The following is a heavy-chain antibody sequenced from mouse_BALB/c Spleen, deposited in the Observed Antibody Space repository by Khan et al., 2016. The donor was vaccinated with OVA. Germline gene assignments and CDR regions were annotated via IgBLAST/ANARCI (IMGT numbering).Heavy chain of an antibody. Sequence: EVQLQQSGPELVKPGASVKIPCKASGYTFTDYNMDWVKLSHGKSLEWIGDINPNNGYTIYNQKFKGKATLTVDKSSSTAYMALSSLTSEDTAVFVWASGVYGSRGAWFAYWGQGTLVTVSA. CDR1: GYTFTDYN. J-gene: IGHJ3*01. D-gene: IGHD1-1*01. CDR3: ASGVYGSRGAWFAY. CDR2: INPNNGYT. V-gene: IGHV1-18*01.